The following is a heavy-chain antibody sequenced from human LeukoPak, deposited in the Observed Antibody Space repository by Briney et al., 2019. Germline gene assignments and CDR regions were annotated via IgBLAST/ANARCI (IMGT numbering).Heavy chain of an antibody. CDR3: ARDERRPRIAVSGSDY. Sequence: ASVKVSCKASGYTFTGYYMHWVRQAPGQGLEWMGWINPNSGGTNYAQKFQGRVTMTRDTSISTAYMELSRLRSDDTAVYYCARDERRPRIAVSGSDYWGQGTLVTVSS. CDR1: GYTFTGYY. CDR2: INPNSGGT. J-gene: IGHJ4*02. D-gene: IGHD6-19*01. V-gene: IGHV1-2*02.